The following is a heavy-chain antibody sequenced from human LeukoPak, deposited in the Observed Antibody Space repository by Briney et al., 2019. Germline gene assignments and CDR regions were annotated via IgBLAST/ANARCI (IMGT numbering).Heavy chain of an antibody. Sequence: ASVKVSCKASGYSFTCYYMHWVRQAPGQGLEWMGWINPNSGGTNYAQKFQGRVTMTRDTSISTDYMELSRLRSDDTAVYYCARGGAAAGSLDYWGQGTLVTVSS. V-gene: IGHV1-2*02. D-gene: IGHD6-13*01. CDR1: GYSFTCYY. CDR3: ARGGAAAGSLDY. CDR2: INPNSGGT. J-gene: IGHJ4*02.